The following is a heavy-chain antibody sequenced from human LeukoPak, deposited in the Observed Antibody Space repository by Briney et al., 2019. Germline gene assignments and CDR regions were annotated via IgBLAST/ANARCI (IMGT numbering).Heavy chain of an antibody. CDR2: ISYDGSNK. CDR3: ARTHYYDSSGYGPFDY. CDR1: GFTFSSYA. D-gene: IGHD3-22*01. V-gene: IGHV3-30*04. J-gene: IGHJ4*02. Sequence: GRSLRLSCAASGFTFSSYAMHWVRQAPGKGLEWVAVISYDGSNKYYADSVKGRFTISRDNSKNTLYLQMNSLRAEDTAVYYCARTHYYDSSGYGPFDYWGQGTLVTVSS.